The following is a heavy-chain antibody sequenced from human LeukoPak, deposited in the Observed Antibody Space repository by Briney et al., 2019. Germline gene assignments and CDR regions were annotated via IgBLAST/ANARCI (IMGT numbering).Heavy chain of an antibody. Sequence: GGYLRRYCAASGFTCSSYAMSWVRQAPGKGLEGVSAISGSGGSTYYADSVKGRFTISRDNSKNTLYLQMNSLSAEDTAVYYCAKDVELLWFGEFLYWGQGTLVTVSS. CDR2: ISGSGGST. CDR1: GFTCSSYA. D-gene: IGHD3-10*01. J-gene: IGHJ4*02. V-gene: IGHV3-23*01. CDR3: AKDVELLWFGEFLY.